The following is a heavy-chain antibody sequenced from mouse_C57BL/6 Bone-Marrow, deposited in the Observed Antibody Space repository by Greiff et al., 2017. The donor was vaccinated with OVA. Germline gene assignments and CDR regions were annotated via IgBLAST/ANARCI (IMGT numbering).Heavy chain of an antibody. V-gene: IGHV5-12*01. J-gene: IGHJ4*01. Sequence: EVHLVESGGGLVQPGGSLKLSCAASGFTFSDYYMYWVRQTPEKRLEWVAYISNGGGSTYYPDTVKGRFTISRDNAKNTLYLQMSRLKSEDTAMYYCARQGAYYSIYYAMDYWGQGTSVTVSS. CDR3: ARQGAYYSIYYAMDY. CDR1: GFTFSDYY. CDR2: ISNGGGST. D-gene: IGHD2-5*01.